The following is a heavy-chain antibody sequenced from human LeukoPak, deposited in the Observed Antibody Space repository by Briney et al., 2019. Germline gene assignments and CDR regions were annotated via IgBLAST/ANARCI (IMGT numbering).Heavy chain of an antibody. V-gene: IGHV3-33*01. CDR3: ARGDSAAGTNWFDP. CDR1: GFTFSSYG. CDR2: IWYDGSNE. D-gene: IGHD6-13*01. Sequence: GGSLRLSCAASGFTFSSYGMHWVRQAPGKGLEWVAVIWYDGSNEYYADSVKGRFTISRDNSKNTLYLQVNSLRAEDTAVYYCARGDSAAGTNWFDPWGQGTLVTVSS. J-gene: IGHJ5*02.